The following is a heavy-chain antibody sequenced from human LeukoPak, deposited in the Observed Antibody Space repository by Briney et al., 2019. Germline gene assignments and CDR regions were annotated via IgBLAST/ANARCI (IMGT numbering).Heavy chain of an antibody. Sequence: PGGSLRLSCAASGFTFSSYAMSWVRQAPGKGLEWVAVISYDGSNKYYADSVKGRFTISRDNSKNTLYLQMNSLRAEDTAVYYCAKDPSYYGDYPGYWGQGTLVTVSS. D-gene: IGHD4-17*01. CDR1: GFTFSSYA. J-gene: IGHJ4*02. V-gene: IGHV3-30*18. CDR3: AKDPSYYGDYPGY. CDR2: ISYDGSNK.